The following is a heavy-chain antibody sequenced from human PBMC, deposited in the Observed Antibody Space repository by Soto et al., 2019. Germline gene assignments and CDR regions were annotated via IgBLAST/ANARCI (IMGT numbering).Heavy chain of an antibody. J-gene: IGHJ4*02. V-gene: IGHV1-2*04. CDR3: ARSYYDSSGYFN. Sequence: QVQLVQSGAEVKKPGASVKVSCKASGYTFTGYYMHWVRQAPGQGLEWMGWINPNSGGTNYAQKFQGWVTMPRETSISTAYMELSRLRSDDTVVYYCARSYYDSSGYFNWGQGTLVTVSS. D-gene: IGHD3-22*01. CDR2: INPNSGGT. CDR1: GYTFTGYY.